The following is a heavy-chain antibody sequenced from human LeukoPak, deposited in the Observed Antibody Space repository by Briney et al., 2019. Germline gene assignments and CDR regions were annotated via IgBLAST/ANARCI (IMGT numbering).Heavy chain of an antibody. V-gene: IGHV3-48*03. Sequence: GGSLRLSCAASGFTFSSYEMNWVRQAPGKGVEWVSYISSSGSTVYYADSVKGRFTISRDNAKNSLYLQMNSLRAEDTAVYYCARDSGVYYYYGMDVWGKGTTVTDSS. CDR2: ISSSGSTV. CDR1: GFTFSSYE. CDR3: ARDSGVYYYYGMDV. D-gene: IGHD3-16*01. J-gene: IGHJ6*04.